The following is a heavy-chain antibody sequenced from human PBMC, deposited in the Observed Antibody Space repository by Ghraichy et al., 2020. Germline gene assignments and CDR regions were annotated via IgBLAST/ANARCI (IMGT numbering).Heavy chain of an antibody. Sequence: GGSLRLSCAASGFTFNSFSMNWVRQAPGKGLEWISYITSSSTTIYYADSVKGRFTISRDNAQNSLYLQMNSLRDEDTAVYYCPRDQYDLLTEDYGMDVWGQGTTVTVSS. D-gene: IGHD3-9*01. J-gene: IGHJ6*02. V-gene: IGHV3-48*02. CDR3: PRDQYDLLTEDYGMDV. CDR2: ITSSSTTI. CDR1: GFTFNSFS.